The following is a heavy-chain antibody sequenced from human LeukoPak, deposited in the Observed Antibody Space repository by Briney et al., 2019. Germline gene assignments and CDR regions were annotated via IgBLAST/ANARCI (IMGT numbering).Heavy chain of an antibody. CDR3: ARFRSGGFYFFDS. J-gene: IGHJ4*02. Sequence: PSETLSLTCTVSGASLTRPTYYQWSWIRQPPGKGLELIGKVFSTGNAIINPSLTSRVTMSLDTSNTQFSLKLRSVTAEDSAVYYCARFRSGGFYFFDSWGQGALVTVSS. V-gene: IGHV4-61*01. CDR2: VFSTGNA. D-gene: IGHD4-23*01. CDR1: GASLTRPTYY.